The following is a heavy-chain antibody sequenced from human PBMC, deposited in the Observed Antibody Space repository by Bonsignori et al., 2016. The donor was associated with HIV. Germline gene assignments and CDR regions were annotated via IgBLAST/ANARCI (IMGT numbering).Heavy chain of an antibody. CDR2: IYHSGST. D-gene: IGHD4-11*01. J-gene: IGHJ4*02. Sequence: WIRQPPGKGLEWIGYIYHSGSTYYNPSLKSRVTISVDTSKNQFSLKLSSVTAADTAVYYCARGRNDYSHYFDYWGQGTLVTVSS. V-gene: IGHV4-30-2*04. CDR3: ARGRNDYSHYFDY.